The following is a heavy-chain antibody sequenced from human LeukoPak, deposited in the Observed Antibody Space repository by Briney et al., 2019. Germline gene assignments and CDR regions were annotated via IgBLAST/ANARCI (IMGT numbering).Heavy chain of an antibody. J-gene: IGHJ2*01. Sequence: GGSLRLSCAASGFTFSSYGMHWVRQAPGKGLEWVSLIYSGGVTYYADSVKGRFIISRDNPKNTLFLQMNSLRAEDTAVYYCARAPSGWSDYWYFDLWGRGTLVTVSS. V-gene: IGHV3-53*01. D-gene: IGHD6-19*01. CDR1: GFTFSSYG. CDR2: IYSGGVT. CDR3: ARAPSGWSDYWYFDL.